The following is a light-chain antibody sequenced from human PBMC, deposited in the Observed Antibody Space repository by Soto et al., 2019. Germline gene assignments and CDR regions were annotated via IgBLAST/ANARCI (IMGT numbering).Light chain of an antibody. V-gene: IGKV3-15*01. J-gene: IGKJ3*01. CDR1: QSVSSN. Sequence: EIVMTQSPATLSVSPGERATLSCRASQSVSSNLAWYQQKPGQAPRLLIYGASTRATGIPARFSGSGSGTEVTLTISSLQSEDCAVYYCQQYNNWPLTFGPGTKVDIK. CDR3: QQYNNWPLT. CDR2: GAS.